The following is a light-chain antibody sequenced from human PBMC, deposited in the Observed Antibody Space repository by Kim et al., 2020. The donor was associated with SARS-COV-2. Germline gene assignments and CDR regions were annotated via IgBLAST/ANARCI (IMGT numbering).Light chain of an antibody. CDR1: SSDVGGYNY. V-gene: IGLV2-14*04. CDR2: DVS. J-gene: IGLJ1*01. Sequence: QSITISCTGTSSDVGGYNYVSWYQQHPGKAPKLMIYDVSKRPSGVSNRFSGSKSGNTASLTISGLQAEDEADYYCSSYTSSSTLVFGTGTKVTVL. CDR3: SSYTSSSTLV.